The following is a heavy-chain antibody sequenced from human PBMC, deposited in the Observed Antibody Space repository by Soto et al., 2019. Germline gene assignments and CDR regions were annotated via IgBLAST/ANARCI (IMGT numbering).Heavy chain of an antibody. CDR3: AKDASSGWYDNFDY. V-gene: IGHV3-9*01. J-gene: IGHJ4*02. CDR2: ISWNSGSI. Sequence: EVQLVESGGGLVQPGRSLRLSCAASGFTFDDYAMHWVRQAPGKGLEWVSGISWNSGSIGYADSVKGRFTISRDNAKNSLYLQLNSLRAEDTALYCCAKDASSGWYDNFDYWGQGSLVTVSS. CDR1: GFTFDDYA. D-gene: IGHD6-19*01.